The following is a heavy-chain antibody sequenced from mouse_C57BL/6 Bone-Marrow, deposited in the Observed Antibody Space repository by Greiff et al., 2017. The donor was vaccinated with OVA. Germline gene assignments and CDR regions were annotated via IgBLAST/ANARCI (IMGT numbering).Heavy chain of an antibody. Sequence: EVQLQQSGPELVKPGASVKISCKASGYSFTGYYMNWVKQSPEKSLEWIGEINPSTGGTTYNQKFKAKATLTVDKSSSTADMQLKSLTSEDSAVYYCARYYLAWFAYWGQGTLVTGSA. CDR1: GYSFTGYY. J-gene: IGHJ3*01. CDR2: INPSTGGT. V-gene: IGHV1-42*01. D-gene: IGHD1-1*01. CDR3: ARYYLAWFAY.